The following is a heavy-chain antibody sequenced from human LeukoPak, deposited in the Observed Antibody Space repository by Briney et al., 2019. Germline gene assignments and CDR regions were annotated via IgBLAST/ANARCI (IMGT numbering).Heavy chain of an antibody. CDR1: GYTFTGYY. CDR3: ARDGTHHSWDY. Sequence: GASVKVSCKASGYTFTGYYMHWVRQAPGQGLEWMGIIHSGGGSTTYAQKFQGRVTMTRDTSTSTVYMELSSLRSEDTAVYYCARDGTHHSWDYWGQGTLVTVSS. V-gene: IGHV1-46*01. CDR2: IHSGGGST. D-gene: IGHD1-1*01. J-gene: IGHJ4*02.